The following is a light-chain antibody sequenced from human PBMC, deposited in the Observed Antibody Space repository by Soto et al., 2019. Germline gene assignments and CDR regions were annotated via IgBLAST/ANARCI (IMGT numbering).Light chain of an antibody. CDR2: DSS. Sequence: EIVLTQSPGTLSLSPGETASLSCWASQSIISNFLAWYQQRRGQPPRLLIYDSSRRASGIPARFTGSGSGTAFTLTISRVEPDDSAVYYCQQTFHSPMTFGQGTRLEI. J-gene: IGKJ2*01. V-gene: IGKV3-20*01. CDR1: QSIISNF. CDR3: QQTFHSPMT.